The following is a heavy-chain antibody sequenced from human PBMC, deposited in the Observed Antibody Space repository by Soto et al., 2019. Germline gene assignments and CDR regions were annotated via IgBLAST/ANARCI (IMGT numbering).Heavy chain of an antibody. J-gene: IGHJ1*01. CDR2: INHGGST. CDR1: GGSFSGYY. V-gene: IGHV4-34*01. D-gene: IGHD6-19*01. CDR3: ARVFEEDLRLIAVAGKTLKYFQH. Sequence: QVQLQQWGAGLLKPSETLSLTCAVYGGSFSGYYWSWIRQPPGKGLEWIGEINHGGSTNYNPSLKSRVTISVDTSKNQFSLKLSSVTAADTAVYYCARVFEEDLRLIAVAGKTLKYFQHWGQGTLVTVSS.